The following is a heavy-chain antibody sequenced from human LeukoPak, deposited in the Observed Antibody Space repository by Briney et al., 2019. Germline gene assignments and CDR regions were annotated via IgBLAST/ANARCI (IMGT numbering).Heavy chain of an antibody. V-gene: IGHV1-8*03. Sequence: ASVKVSCKVSGYIFTTYDINWVRQATGQGLEWMGWMNPNSGNTGYAQKFQGRVTITRNTSINTAYMELSSLRSEDTAVYYCARGGDSGSYFRFDYWGQGTLVTVSS. J-gene: IGHJ4*02. CDR3: ARGGDSGSYFRFDY. D-gene: IGHD1-26*01. CDR1: GYIFTTYD. CDR2: MNPNSGNT.